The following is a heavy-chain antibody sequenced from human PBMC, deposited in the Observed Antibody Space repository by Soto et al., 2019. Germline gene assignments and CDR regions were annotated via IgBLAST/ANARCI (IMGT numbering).Heavy chain of an antibody. CDR2: IGGSGSST. Sequence: GGSLRLSCAASGFTFSSYAMSWVRQAPGKGLEWVSAIGGSGSSTYYADSVKGRFTISRDNSKNTLFQQMNSLRAEDTAVYYCAKDPYYYDTSEMDVWGQGTTVTVSS. D-gene: IGHD3-22*01. CDR3: AKDPYYYDTSEMDV. V-gene: IGHV3-23*01. CDR1: GFTFSSYA. J-gene: IGHJ6*02.